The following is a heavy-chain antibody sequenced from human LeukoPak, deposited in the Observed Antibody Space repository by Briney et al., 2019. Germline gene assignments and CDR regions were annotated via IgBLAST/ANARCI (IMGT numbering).Heavy chain of an antibody. CDR3: AREVFGVATADY. CDR2: ISYDGSNK. Sequence: GGSLRLSCAASGFTFSSYGMHWVRQAPGKGLEWVAVISYDGSNKYYADSVKGRFTISRDNAKNSLYLQMNSLRAEDTAVYYCAREVFGVATADYWGQGTLVTVSS. J-gene: IGHJ4*02. CDR1: GFTFSSYG. D-gene: IGHD5-18*01. V-gene: IGHV3-30*03.